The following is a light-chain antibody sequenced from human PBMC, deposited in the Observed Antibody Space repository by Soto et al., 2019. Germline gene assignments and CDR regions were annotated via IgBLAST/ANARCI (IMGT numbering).Light chain of an antibody. V-gene: IGLV1-40*01. Sequence: QSVLTQPPSVCGAPGQRVTISCTGSSSNIGAGYDVQWYQQLPGTAPKLLMYGNSNRPSGVPDRFSGSKSGTSASLAITGLQAEDEADSYCQSYDSSLTALYVFGIGTKVTVL. CDR1: SSNIGAGYD. CDR3: QSYDSSLTALYV. CDR2: GNS. J-gene: IGLJ1*01.